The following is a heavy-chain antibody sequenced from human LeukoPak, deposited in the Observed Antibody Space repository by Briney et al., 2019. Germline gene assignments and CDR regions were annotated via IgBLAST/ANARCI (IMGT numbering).Heavy chain of an antibody. V-gene: IGHV4-59*08. CDR1: GGSISSYY. CDR3: ARHAYYYDGMDV. CDR2: IYNSGST. Sequence: SETLSFTCTVSGGSISSYYWNWIRQPPGKGLEWIGYIYNSGSTNYNPSLKSRVTISVDTSKNQFSLKLSSVTAADTAVYYCARHAYYYDGMDVWGQGTTVTVSS. J-gene: IGHJ6*02.